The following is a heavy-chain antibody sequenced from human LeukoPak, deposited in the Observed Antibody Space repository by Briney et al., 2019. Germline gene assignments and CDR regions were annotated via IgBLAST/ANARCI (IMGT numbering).Heavy chain of an antibody. CDR3: ARQTYAVYYYGSGSYYND. D-gene: IGHD3-10*01. CDR1: GGSFSGYY. V-gene: IGHV4-34*01. CDR2: INHSGST. Sequence: PSETLSLTCAVYGGSFSGYYWSWIRQPPGKGLEWIGEINHSGSTNYNPSLKSRVTISVDTSKNQFSLKLSSVTAADTAVYYCARQTYAVYYYGSGSYYNDWGQGTLVTVSS. J-gene: IGHJ4*02.